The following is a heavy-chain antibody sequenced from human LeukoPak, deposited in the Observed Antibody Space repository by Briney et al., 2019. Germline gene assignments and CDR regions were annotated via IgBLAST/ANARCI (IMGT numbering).Heavy chain of an antibody. V-gene: IGHV3-21*01. CDR3: ARDEGNYYDSSGYYPLFDY. CDR1: GFIFSNSG. J-gene: IGHJ4*02. CDR2: ISSSSSYI. Sequence: PGRSLRLSCAASGFIFSNSGMYWVRQAPGKGLEWVSSISSSSSYIYYAASVKGRFTISRDNAKNSLYLQMNSLRAEDTAVYYCARDEGNYYDSSGYYPLFDYWGQGTLVTVSS. D-gene: IGHD3-22*01.